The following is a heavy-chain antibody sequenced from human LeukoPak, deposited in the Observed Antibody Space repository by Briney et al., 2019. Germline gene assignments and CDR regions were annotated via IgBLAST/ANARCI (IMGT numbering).Heavy chain of an antibody. CDR3: ARGVSSSWYWRIDY. CDR2: TYYRSKWYN. Sequence: SQTLSLTCAISGDSVSSDNATWNWIRQSPSRGLEWLGRTYYRSKWYNDYAVSVKSRITINPDTSKNQFSLQLNSVTPEDTAVYYCARGVSSSWYWRIDYWGQGTLVTVSS. J-gene: IGHJ4*02. V-gene: IGHV6-1*01. D-gene: IGHD6-13*01. CDR1: GDSVSSDNAT.